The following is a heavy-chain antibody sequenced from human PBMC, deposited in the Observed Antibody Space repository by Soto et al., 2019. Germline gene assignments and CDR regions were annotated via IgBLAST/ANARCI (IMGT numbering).Heavy chain of an antibody. CDR2: ISSSSSTI. D-gene: IGHD5-12*01. CDR3: ARDLYSAYDYYFDY. Sequence: GGSLRLSCAASGFTFSSYSMNWVRQAPGKGLEWVSYISSSSSTIYYADSVKGRFTISRDNAKNSLYLQMNSLRAEDTAVYYCARDLYSAYDYYFDYWGQGTLVTVSS. J-gene: IGHJ4*02. V-gene: IGHV3-48*01. CDR1: GFTFSSYS.